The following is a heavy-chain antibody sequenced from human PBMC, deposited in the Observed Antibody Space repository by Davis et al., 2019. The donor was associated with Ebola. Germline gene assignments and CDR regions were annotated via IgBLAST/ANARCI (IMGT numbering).Heavy chain of an antibody. V-gene: IGHV4-4*02. D-gene: IGHD3-10*01. Sequence: SETLSLTCPVSGGSISSSTWRRWVRPPPGKGLEWIGEINPSGSTNYNPSLKSRVTISVDTSKNQFSLKLSSVTAADTAVYYCARGENYGSGSVDYWGQGTLVTVSS. CDR1: GGSISSSTW. J-gene: IGHJ4*02. CDR3: ARGENYGSGSVDY. CDR2: INPSGST.